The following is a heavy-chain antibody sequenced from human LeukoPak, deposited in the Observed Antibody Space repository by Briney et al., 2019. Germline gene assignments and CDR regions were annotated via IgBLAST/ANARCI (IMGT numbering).Heavy chain of an antibody. V-gene: IGHV4-59*01. CDR3: ARGGERAIIRTGDAFDI. Sequence: SETLSLTCTVSGGSISSCYWSWIRQPPGKGLEWIGYIYYSGSTNYNPSLKSRVTISVDTSKNQFSLKLSSVTAADTAVYYCARGGERAIIRTGDAFDIWGQGTMVTVSS. CDR1: GGSISSCY. D-gene: IGHD3-10*01. CDR2: IYYSGST. J-gene: IGHJ3*02.